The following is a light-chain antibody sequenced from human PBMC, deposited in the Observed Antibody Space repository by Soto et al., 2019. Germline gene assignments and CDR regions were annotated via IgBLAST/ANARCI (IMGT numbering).Light chain of an antibody. V-gene: IGKV3-11*01. CDR2: DAS. CDR3: QQRSNSGVT. CDR1: QSVSSY. Sequence: EIVMTQSPATLSVVPGERATLSCRASQSVSSYLAWYQQKPGQAPRLLIYDASNRATGIPARFSGSGSGTDFTLTISSLEPEDFAVYYCQQRSNSGVTFGGGTKVDIK. J-gene: IGKJ4*01.